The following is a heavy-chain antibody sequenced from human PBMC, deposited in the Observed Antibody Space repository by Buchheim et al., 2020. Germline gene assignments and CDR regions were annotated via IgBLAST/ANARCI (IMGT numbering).Heavy chain of an antibody. CDR2: IGNGGST. CDR3: GKSPGITGTTGFWFDA. V-gene: IGHV3-23*01. J-gene: IGHJ5*02. D-gene: IGHD1-7*01. CDR1: GFTFSSFA. Sequence: EVQLLESGGGLVQPGESLRVSCAASGFTFSSFAMRWVRQAPGKGLEWVSAIGNGGSTYYADSVKGRFTVSRGNSNNNLYLQMNSLRAEDTAVYFCGKSPGITGTTGFWFDAWGQGTL.